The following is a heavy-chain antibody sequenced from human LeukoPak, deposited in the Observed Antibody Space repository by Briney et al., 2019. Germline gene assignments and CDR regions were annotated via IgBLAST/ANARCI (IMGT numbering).Heavy chain of an antibody. CDR3: ARGGGLDV. J-gene: IGHJ6*02. Sequence: GGSLRLSCAASGFTFSSYWTNWARQAPGKGLEWVASINHNGNVNYYVDSVKGRFTISRDNAKDSLYLQMSNLRAEDTAVYFCARGGGLDVWGQGATVTVSS. CDR1: GFTFSSYW. CDR2: INHNGNVN. V-gene: IGHV3-7*03. D-gene: IGHD3-16*01.